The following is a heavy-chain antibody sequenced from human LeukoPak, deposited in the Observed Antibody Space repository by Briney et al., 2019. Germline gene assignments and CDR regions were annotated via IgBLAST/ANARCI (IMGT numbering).Heavy chain of an antibody. V-gene: IGHV3-23*01. CDR3: AKDRGITMVQGVIIPYAFDY. CDR1: GFTFSSYA. Sequence: GGSLRLSCAASGFTFSSYAMSWARQAPGKGLEWVSAISGSGGSTYYADSVKGRFTISRDNSKNTLYLQMNSLRAEDTAVYYCAKDRGITMVQGVIIPYAFDYWGQGTLVTVSS. J-gene: IGHJ4*02. CDR2: ISGSGGST. D-gene: IGHD3-10*01.